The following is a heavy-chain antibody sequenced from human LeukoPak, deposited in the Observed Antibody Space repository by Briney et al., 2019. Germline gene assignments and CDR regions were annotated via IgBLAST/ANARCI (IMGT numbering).Heavy chain of an antibody. V-gene: IGHV3-11*06. CDR3: AIYRTYGDRDY. D-gene: IGHD4-17*01. Sequence: GGSLRPSCAGSGFTFSDYYMSWIRQAPGKGLEWVSYISSSSTYTNYADSVKGRFTISRDNAKNSLYLQMNSLRAEDTAVYYCAIYRTYGDRDYWGQGTLVTVSS. CDR2: ISSSSTYT. J-gene: IGHJ4*02. CDR1: GFTFSDYY.